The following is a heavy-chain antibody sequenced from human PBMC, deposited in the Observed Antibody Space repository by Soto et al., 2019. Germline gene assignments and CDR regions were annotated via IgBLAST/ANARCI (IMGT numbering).Heavy chain of an antibody. CDR1: GFTFGDYA. J-gene: IGHJ4*02. V-gene: IGHV3-49*03. CDR3: TRRKERNVVVPAAAKRRYYFDY. Sequence: GGSLRLSCTASGFTFGDYAMSWFRQAPGKGLEWVGFIRSKAYGGTTEYAASVKGRFTISRDDSKSIAYLQMNSLKTEDTAVYYCTRRKERNVVVPAAAKRRYYFDYWGQGTLVTVSS. D-gene: IGHD2-2*01. CDR2: IRSKAYGGTT.